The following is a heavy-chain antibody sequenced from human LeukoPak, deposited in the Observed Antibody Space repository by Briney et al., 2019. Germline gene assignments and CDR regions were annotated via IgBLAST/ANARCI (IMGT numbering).Heavy chain of an antibody. Sequence: GGSLRLSCAASGFTLSRSGMHWVRQAPGKGLEWVAVIWFDGSNKYYADSVKGRFTISRDNSKNTLYLQMNSLRAEDTAVYYCAKDRYDSSGEFDPWGQGTLVTVSS. CDR1: GFTLSRSG. J-gene: IGHJ5*02. CDR3: AKDRYDSSGEFDP. V-gene: IGHV3-33*06. CDR2: IWFDGSNK. D-gene: IGHD3-22*01.